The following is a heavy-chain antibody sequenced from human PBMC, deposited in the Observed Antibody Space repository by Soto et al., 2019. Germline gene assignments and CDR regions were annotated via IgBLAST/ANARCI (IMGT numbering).Heavy chain of an antibody. CDR1: GYTFSSYY. CDR3: LREDLDGNGMDV. CDR2: INLTGGFT. Sequence: QVQLVQSGAAVKKPGASVKISCKASGYTFSSYYMHWVRQAPGQGLEWMGIINLTGGFTTYAQTFQGRVTMTRDTSTSTVYMELSSLRSEGAAVYYCLREDLDGNGMDVWGQGTTVTVSS. D-gene: IGHD3-3*01. J-gene: IGHJ6*02. V-gene: IGHV1-46*01.